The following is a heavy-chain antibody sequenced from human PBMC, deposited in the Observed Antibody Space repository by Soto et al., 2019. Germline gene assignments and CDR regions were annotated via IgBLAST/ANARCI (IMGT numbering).Heavy chain of an antibody. CDR1: GGSISSSSYY. J-gene: IGHJ4*02. CDR3: ARLRDYGDSDDY. V-gene: IGHV4-39*01. D-gene: IGHD4-17*01. CDR2: IYYSGST. Sequence: QLQLQESGPGLVKPSETLSLTCTVSGGSISSSSYYWGWIRQPPGKGLEWIGSIYYSGSTYYNPSLKSRVTISVDTSKNQFSLKLSSVTAADTAVYYCARLRDYGDSDDYWGQGTLVTVSS.